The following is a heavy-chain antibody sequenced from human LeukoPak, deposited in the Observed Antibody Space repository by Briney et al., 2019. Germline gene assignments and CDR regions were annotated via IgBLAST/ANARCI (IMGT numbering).Heavy chain of an antibody. CDR2: INTNTGNP. V-gene: IGHV7-4-1*02. CDR3: ARESPYYYDTSDYSGKADS. Sequence: ASVKVSCKASGHTFTTYAMNWVRQAPGQGLGWRGWINTNTGNPTDAQGFTGRFVFSLDTSVSTAYLQISSLKDEDTAVYYCARESPYYYDTSDYSGKADSWGQGTLVTVSS. D-gene: IGHD3-22*01. CDR1: GHTFTTYA. J-gene: IGHJ4*02.